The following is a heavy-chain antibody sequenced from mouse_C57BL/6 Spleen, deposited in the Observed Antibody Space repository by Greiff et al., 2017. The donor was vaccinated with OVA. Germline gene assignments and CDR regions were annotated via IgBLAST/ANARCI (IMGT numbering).Heavy chain of an antibody. CDR3: AKLGPITTVVAKGYAMDY. D-gene: IGHD1-1*01. J-gene: IGHJ4*01. CDR2: IWGDGST. Sequence: VQLQESGPGLVAPSQSLSITCTVSGFSLTSYGVSWVRQPPGKGLEWLGVIWGDGSTNYHSALISRLSISKDNSKSQVFLKLNSLQTDDTATYYCAKLGPITTVVAKGYAMDYWGQGTSVTVSS. V-gene: IGHV2-3*01. CDR1: GFSLTSYG.